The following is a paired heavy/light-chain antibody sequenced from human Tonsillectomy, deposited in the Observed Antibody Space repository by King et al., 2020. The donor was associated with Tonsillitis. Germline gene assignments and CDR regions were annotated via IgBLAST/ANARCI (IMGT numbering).Light chain of an antibody. CDR2: GAS. CDR3: QHYGSSPRWT. Sequence: EIVLTQSPGTLSLSPGERATLSCRASQSVNSKSLAWYQQKPGQAPRLLIYGASSRSTGIPDRFSGSGSGTDFTLTISRLEPEDIAVYYCQHYGSSPRWTFGQGTKVEIK. V-gene: IGKV3-20*01. J-gene: IGKJ1*01. CDR1: QSVNSKS.
Heavy chain of an antibody. Sequence: VQLVQSGAEVKKPGASVKVSCKVSGYSLSDLSMHWLRQAPGKGLEWVGTFDREDGEKISAQEFQGRVTMTEDTSTDTAYMEVSSLRSDDTAVYYCAAPTYHDILTAKFYLALDVWGQGTTVTVSS. D-gene: IGHD3-9*01. J-gene: IGHJ6*01. CDR3: AAPTYHDILTAKFYLALDV. CDR2: FDREDGEK. V-gene: IGHV1-24*01. CDR1: GYSLSDLS.